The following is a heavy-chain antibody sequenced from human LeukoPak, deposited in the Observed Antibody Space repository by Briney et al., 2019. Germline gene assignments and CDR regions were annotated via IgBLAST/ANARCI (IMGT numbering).Heavy chain of an antibody. J-gene: IGHJ6*03. CDR2: ISSSSTYI. CDR3: ARVSITGYYYYMDV. CDR1: GFTFSTYS. Sequence: GGSLRLSCAASGFTFSTYSMNWVRQAPGKGLEWVSSISSSSTYIYYADSVKGRFTISRDNSKNSLYLQMNSLRAEDTAVYYCARVSITGYYYYMDVWGKGTTVTVSS. D-gene: IGHD5-24*01. V-gene: IGHV3-21*01.